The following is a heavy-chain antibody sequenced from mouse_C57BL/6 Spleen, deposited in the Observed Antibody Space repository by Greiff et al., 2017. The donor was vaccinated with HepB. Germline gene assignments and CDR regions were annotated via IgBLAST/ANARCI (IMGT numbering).Heavy chain of an antibody. CDR3: ARSAHYGYFDY. CDR1: GYAFSSSW. V-gene: IGHV1-82*01. Sequence: VQLQQSGPELVKPGASVKISCKASGYAFSSSWMNWVKQRPGKGLEWIGRIYPGDGDTNYNGKFKGKATLTADKSSSTAYMQLSSLTSEDAAVYFGARSAHYGYFDYWGQGTTLTVSS. CDR2: IYPGDGDT. J-gene: IGHJ2*01. D-gene: IGHD1-1*02.